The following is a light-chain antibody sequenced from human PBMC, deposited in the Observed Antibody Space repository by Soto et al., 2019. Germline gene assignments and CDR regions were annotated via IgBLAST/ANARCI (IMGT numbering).Light chain of an antibody. J-gene: IGLJ2*01. CDR1: GSNIGTHA. Sequence: QSVLTQSPSESATPGQRVTISCSGSGSNIGTHAVNWYHQVPGTAPTLLIFRNHQRPSGVPDRFSGSKSGTSASLAISGPQSEDEADYYCAAWDDSLRAVVFGGGTKVTVL. CDR3: AAWDDSLRAVV. V-gene: IGLV1-44*01. CDR2: RNH.